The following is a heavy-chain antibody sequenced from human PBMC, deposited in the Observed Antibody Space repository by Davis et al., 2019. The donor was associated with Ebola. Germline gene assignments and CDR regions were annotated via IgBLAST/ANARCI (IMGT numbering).Heavy chain of an antibody. D-gene: IGHD2-15*01. CDR2: IVPRDYDA. J-gene: IGHJ6*01. Sequence: KVSCKASGYTFTRYWINWVRQMPGKGLEWMGIIVPRDYDARYSPSFQGQVTVSADTSNTTAYLEWSSLKASDSAIYYCARGSGGLYHYYYNGLDVWGQGTTVTVSS. CDR3: ARGSGGLYHYYYNGLDV. V-gene: IGHV5-51*01. CDR1: GYTFTRYW.